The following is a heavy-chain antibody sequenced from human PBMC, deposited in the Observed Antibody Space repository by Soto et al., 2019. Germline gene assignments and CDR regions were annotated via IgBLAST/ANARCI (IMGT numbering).Heavy chain of an antibody. CDR3: ARRGSGSYSDY. V-gene: IGHV4-39*01. D-gene: IGHD3-10*01. Sequence: SETLSLTCTVSGGSISSSSYYWGWIRQTPGKGLEWIGSIYYSGSTYYNPSLKSRVTISVDTSKNQFSLKLSSVTAADTAVYYCARRGSGSYSDYWAQGTLVTVSS. CDR1: GGSISSSSYY. CDR2: IYYSGST. J-gene: IGHJ4*02.